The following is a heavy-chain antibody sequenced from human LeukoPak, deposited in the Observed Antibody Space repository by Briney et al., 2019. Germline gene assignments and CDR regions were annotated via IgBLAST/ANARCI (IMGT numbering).Heavy chain of an antibody. CDR2: TYYRSKWHS. J-gene: IGHJ4*02. V-gene: IGHV6-1*01. CDR1: GDSVSSNSAA. Sequence: SQTLSLTCAISGDSVSSNSAAWNWIRQSPSRGLEWLGRTYYRSKWHSYYAPSVKSRITINPDTSKNQFSLQLKSVTPEDTAVYYCARAALLVFDYWGQGTLVTVSS. CDR3: ARAALLVFDY. D-gene: IGHD2-2*01.